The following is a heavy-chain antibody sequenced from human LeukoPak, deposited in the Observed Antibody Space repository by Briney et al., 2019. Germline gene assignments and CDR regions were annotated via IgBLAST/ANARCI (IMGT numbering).Heavy chain of an antibody. Sequence: KTGESLRLSCAASGFTFSDYYMFWIRQAPGKGLEWVSYISNSGSIIYYADSVKGRFTVSRDNAKDSLYLQMNSLRAEDTAVYYCARAVSADTAMVYFDYWGQGTLVTVSS. D-gene: IGHD5-18*01. CDR1: GFTFSDYY. CDR3: ARAVSADTAMVYFDY. V-gene: IGHV3-11*01. CDR2: ISNSGSII. J-gene: IGHJ4*02.